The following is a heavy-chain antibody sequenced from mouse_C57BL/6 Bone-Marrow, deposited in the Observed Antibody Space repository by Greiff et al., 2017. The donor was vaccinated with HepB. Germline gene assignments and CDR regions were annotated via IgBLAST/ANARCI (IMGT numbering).Heavy chain of an antibody. V-gene: IGHV2-6*01. D-gene: IGHD3-2*02. Sequence: VQLKESGPGLVAPSQTLSITCTVSGFALSSYGVDWVRQCPGKGLEWLGVIWGVESTNYYSALKSRLSISKYNSKCQVFLKMNSLHTGDTAMYYCACSRQLRRFAYWGQGTLITVSA. CDR2: IWGVEST. J-gene: IGHJ3*01. CDR1: GFALSSYG. CDR3: ACSRQLRRFAY.